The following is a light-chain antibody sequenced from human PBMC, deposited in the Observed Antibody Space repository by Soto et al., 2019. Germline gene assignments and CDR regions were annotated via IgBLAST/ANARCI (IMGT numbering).Light chain of an antibody. Sequence: DIQMTQSPSTLSASVGDRVTITCRASQSISSWLAWYQQTPGKAPNLLIYDASTLHSGVPSRFSGGGSGTDFTLTISSLQPEDFATYYCQQVNVYPSTFGGGTKVDIK. CDR1: QSISSW. V-gene: IGKV1-5*01. CDR3: QQVNVYPST. CDR2: DAS. J-gene: IGKJ4*01.